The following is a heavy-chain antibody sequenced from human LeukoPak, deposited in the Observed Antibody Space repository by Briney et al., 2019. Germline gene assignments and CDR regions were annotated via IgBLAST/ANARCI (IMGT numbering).Heavy chain of an antibody. J-gene: IGHJ4*02. CDR3: AKEDYSSSFDY. D-gene: IGHD4-11*01. Sequence: GRSLRLSCAASGFTFSGYGMHWVRQAPGKGLEWVAVIWYGGSNKYYADSVKGRFTISRDNSKNTLYLQMNSLRAEDTAVYYCAKEDYSSSFDYWGQGTLVTVSS. V-gene: IGHV3-30*18. CDR1: GFTFSGYG. CDR2: IWYGGSNK.